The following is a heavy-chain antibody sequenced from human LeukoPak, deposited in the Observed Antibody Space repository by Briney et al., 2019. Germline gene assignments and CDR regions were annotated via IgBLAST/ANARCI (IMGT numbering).Heavy chain of an antibody. V-gene: IGHV4-59*08. Sequence: SENLSLTCTVSGGSISSYYWSWIRQPPGKGLEWIGYIYYSGSTNYNPSLKSRVTISVDTSKNQFSLKLSSVTAADTAVYYCARLTYSSGWPLDYWGQGTLVTVSS. J-gene: IGHJ4*02. CDR3: ARLTYSSGWPLDY. CDR2: IYYSGST. CDR1: GGSISSYY. D-gene: IGHD6-19*01.